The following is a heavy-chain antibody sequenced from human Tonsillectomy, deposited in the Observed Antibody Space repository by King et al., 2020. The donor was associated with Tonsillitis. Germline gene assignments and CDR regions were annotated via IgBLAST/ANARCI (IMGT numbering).Heavy chain of an antibody. J-gene: IGHJ6*02. CDR3: ARLGPGTKDYYYYVMDV. Sequence: QLVQSGAEVKKPGESLKISCKGSGYSFTTYWIGWVRQMPGKGLEWMGIIYPGDSDTRYSPSFQGQVTISADKSISAAYLQWRSLKASDTAMYYCARLGPGTKDYYYYVMDVWGQGTTVTVSS. V-gene: IGHV5-51*01. CDR2: IYPGDSDT. CDR1: GYSFTTYW. D-gene: IGHD2-8*01.